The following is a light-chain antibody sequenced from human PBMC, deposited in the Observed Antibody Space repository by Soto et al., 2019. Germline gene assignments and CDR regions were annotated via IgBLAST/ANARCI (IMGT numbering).Light chain of an antibody. Sequence: QSVLTQPPSASGTPAQRVTISCSGSSSNIGRNPVNWYLQLPGTAPKLLIYSNNQRPSGVPDRVSASKSGTSASLTISGLQSEDEADYYCATWDDSLYGMVFGGGTKLTVL. V-gene: IGLV1-44*01. CDR1: SSNIGRNP. CDR2: SNN. J-gene: IGLJ2*01. CDR3: ATWDDSLYGMV.